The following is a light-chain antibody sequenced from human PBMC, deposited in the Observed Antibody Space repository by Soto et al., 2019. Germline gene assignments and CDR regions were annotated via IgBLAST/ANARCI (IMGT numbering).Light chain of an antibody. Sequence: EIVMTQSPATLSVSPGERATLSCRANQSVSSNLAWYQQKPGQAPRLLIYDASARATGIPARFSGSGSGTEFTLTISSLQSEDFAIYYCQQYNNWPSLVFGGGTKVEIK. J-gene: IGKJ4*01. V-gene: IGKV3-15*01. CDR2: DAS. CDR1: QSVSSN. CDR3: QQYNNWPSLV.